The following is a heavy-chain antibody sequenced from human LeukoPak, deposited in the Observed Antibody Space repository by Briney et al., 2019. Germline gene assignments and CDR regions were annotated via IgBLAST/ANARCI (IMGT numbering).Heavy chain of an antibody. CDR1: GGSISSSSYY. D-gene: IGHD2-8*01. CDR3: ARAGELMARNWFDP. V-gene: IGHV4-39*01. Sequence: SETLSLTCTVSGGSISSSSYYWGWIRQPPGKGLEWIGSIYYSGSTYYNPSRKSRVTISVDTSKNQFSLKLSSVTAADTAVYYCARAGELMARNWFDPWGQGTLVTVSS. J-gene: IGHJ5*02. CDR2: IYYSGST.